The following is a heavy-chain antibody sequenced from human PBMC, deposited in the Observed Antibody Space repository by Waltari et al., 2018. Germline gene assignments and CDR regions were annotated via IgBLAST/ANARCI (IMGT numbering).Heavy chain of an antibody. CDR1: GFPFSTYS. CDR3: SREGPNEEFDY. CDR2: INSRSKNT. J-gene: IGHJ4*02. Sequence: EVQLVESGGGLVKPGGSLRLSCAGPGFPFSTYSLNWVRQAPGKGLEWVSSINSRSKNTYYAESVKGRFTISRDNAKNSLYLQMSSLRAEDTAIYYCSREGPNEEFDYWGQGTLVTVSS. V-gene: IGHV3-21*01.